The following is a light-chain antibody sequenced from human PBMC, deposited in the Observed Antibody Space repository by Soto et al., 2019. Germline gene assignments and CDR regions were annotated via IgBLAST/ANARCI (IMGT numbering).Light chain of an antibody. Sequence: QSVLTQPPSVSGSPGQSVTISCTGTSSDVGSYNRVSWYQQPPGTAPKLMIYEVSNRPSGVPDRFSGSKSGNTASLTISGLQAEDEADYYCSLYTSSSTLVFVTGTRSPA. V-gene: IGLV2-18*01. CDR3: SLYTSSSTLV. J-gene: IGLJ1*01. CDR2: EVS. CDR1: SSDVGSYNR.